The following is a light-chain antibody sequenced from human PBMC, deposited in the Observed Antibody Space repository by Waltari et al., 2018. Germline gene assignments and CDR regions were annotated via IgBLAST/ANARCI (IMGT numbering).Light chain of an antibody. V-gene: IGKV1-NL1*01. CDR1: QCISNS. CDR2: GAS. J-gene: IGKJ2*01. CDR3: QQYYFTPYT. Sequence: DTQMTQSPSSLAASVGDRVTITCRASQCISNSLAWYQQKPGKAPKLLLYGASRLESGVPPRFSGSGSGTDYTLTISSLQPDDFATYYCQQYYFTPYTFGQGTKLDIK.